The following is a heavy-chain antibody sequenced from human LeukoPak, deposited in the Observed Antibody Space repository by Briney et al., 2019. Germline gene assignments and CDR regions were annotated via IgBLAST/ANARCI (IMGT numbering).Heavy chain of an antibody. V-gene: IGHV3-9*01. CDR2: ISWNSGSI. CDR3: ARDRRGGDYFDY. CDR1: GFTFDDYA. D-gene: IGHD3-10*01. J-gene: IGHJ4*02. Sequence: GGSLRLSCAASGFTFDDYAMHWVRQAPGKGLEWVSGISWNSGSIGYADSVKGRFTISRDNAKNSLYLQMNSLRAEDTALYYCARDRRGGDYFDYWGQGTPVTVSS.